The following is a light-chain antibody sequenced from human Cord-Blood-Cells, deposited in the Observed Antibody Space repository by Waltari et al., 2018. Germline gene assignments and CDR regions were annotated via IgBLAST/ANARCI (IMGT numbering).Light chain of an antibody. CDR2: EGS. CDR1: RSAVGVFTL. J-gene: IGLJ1*01. CDR3: CSYAGSSTYV. V-gene: IGLV2-23*01. Sequence: QSALPQPASVSGSPGQSIPTSCTGTRSAVGVFTLVSWYQQHPGKDPKLMIYEGSKRPSGVSNRFSGSKSGNTASLTISGLQAEDEADYYCCSYAGSSTYVFGTGTKVTVL.